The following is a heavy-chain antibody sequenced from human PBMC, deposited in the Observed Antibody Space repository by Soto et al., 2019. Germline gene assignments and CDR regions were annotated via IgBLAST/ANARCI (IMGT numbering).Heavy chain of an antibody. Sequence: GGSLRLSCAASGFTFNSYAISLVRQDPGKGLEWDSAISGSGGSTYYADSVKGRFTISRDNSKNTLYLQMNSLRAEDTAVYYCAKDSGDILAGYYAFDIWGQGTMVTVSS. CDR2: ISGSGGST. V-gene: IGHV3-23*01. J-gene: IGHJ3*02. D-gene: IGHD3-9*01. CDR1: GFTFNSYA. CDR3: AKDSGDILAGYYAFDI.